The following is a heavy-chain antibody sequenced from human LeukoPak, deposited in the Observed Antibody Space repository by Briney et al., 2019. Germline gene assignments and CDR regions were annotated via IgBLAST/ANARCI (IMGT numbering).Heavy chain of an antibody. J-gene: IGHJ6*03. CDR2: INPNSGGT. Sequence: GASVKVSCKVSGYTFTSYYMHWVRQAPGQGLEWMGWINPNSGGTNYAQKFQGRVTMTRDTSISTVYMELSRLRSDDTAVYYCARAGLGYSSSWDYYYYMNVWGKGTTVTVSS. V-gene: IGHV1-2*02. CDR3: ARAGLGYSSSWDYYYYMNV. CDR1: GYTFTSYY. D-gene: IGHD6-13*01.